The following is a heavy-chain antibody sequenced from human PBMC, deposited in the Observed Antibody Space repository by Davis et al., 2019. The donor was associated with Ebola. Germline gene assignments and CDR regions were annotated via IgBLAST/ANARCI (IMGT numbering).Heavy chain of an antibody. CDR3: AKDTSNIWFDM. CDR1: GFTFSSYG. Sequence: GESLKISCAASGFTFSSYGMHWVRQAPGKGLEWVAVIWYDGSNEYYGDSVKGRFTISRDNSKNTLYLQMNGLRVEDTAIYYCAKDTSNIWFDMWGQGTMVTVSS. CDR2: IWYDGSNE. D-gene: IGHD1-26*01. V-gene: IGHV3-33*06. J-gene: IGHJ3*02.